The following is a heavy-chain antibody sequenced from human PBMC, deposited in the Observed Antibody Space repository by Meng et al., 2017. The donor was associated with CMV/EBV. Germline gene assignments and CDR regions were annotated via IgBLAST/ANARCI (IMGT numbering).Heavy chain of an antibody. CDR3: ARGWLLGFDY. V-gene: IGHV3-7*04. D-gene: IGHD2-15*01. CDR1: GFTFSSYW. J-gene: IGHJ4*02. Sequence: GESLKISCAASGFTFSSYWMSWVRQAPGKGLEWVANIKQDGSEKYYVDSVKGRFTISRDNPKNSLYLQMNSLSAEDTAVYYCARGWLLGFDYWGQGTLVTVSS. CDR2: IKQDGSEK.